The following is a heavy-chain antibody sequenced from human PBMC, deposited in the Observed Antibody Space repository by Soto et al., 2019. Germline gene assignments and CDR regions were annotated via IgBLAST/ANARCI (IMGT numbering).Heavy chain of an antibody. CDR2: IYWDDDK. V-gene: IGHV2-5*02. D-gene: IGHD3-10*01. Sequence: QITLKESGPTLVKPTQTLTLTCTFSGFSLSTSGVGVGWIRQPPGKALEWLALIYWDDDKRYSPSLKSRLTTTKDTSKNQVVLTMTNMDPVDTATYYCAHRGYYGSEYNWFDPWGQGTLVTVSS. CDR1: GFSLSTSGVG. J-gene: IGHJ5*02. CDR3: AHRGYYGSEYNWFDP.